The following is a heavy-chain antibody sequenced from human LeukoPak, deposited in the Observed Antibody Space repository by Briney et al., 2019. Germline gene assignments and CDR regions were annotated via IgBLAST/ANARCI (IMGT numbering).Heavy chain of an antibody. CDR2: IYYSGST. Sequence: SETLSLTCTGSGGSISSGGYYWSWIRQHPGKGLEWIGYIYYSGSTYSNPSLKSRVTISVDTSKNQFSLSLSSVTAADTAVYYCARYCSSTNCYKGGFDPWGQGTLVTVSS. J-gene: IGHJ5*02. CDR3: ARYCSSTNCYKGGFDP. CDR1: GGSISSGGYY. D-gene: IGHD2-2*02. V-gene: IGHV4-31*03.